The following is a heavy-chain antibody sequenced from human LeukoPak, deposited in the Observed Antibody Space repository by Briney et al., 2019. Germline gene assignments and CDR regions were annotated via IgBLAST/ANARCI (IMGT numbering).Heavy chain of an antibody. J-gene: IGHJ4*02. V-gene: IGHV4-34*01. CDR1: GGSFSGYY. CDR3: ARGGRYYDFWSGYSNLDY. Sequence: TSETLSLTCAVYGGSFSGYYWSWIRQPPGKGLEWIGEINHSGSTNYNPSLKSRVTISVDTFKNQFSLKLSSVTAADTAVYYCARGGRYYDFWSGYSNLDYWGQGTLVTVSS. D-gene: IGHD3-3*01. CDR2: INHSGST.